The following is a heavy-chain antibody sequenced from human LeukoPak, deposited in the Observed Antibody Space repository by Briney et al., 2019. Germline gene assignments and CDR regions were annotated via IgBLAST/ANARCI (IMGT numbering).Heavy chain of an antibody. CDR1: GFTVSSNY. D-gene: IGHD3-3*01. V-gene: IGHV3-53*01. CDR3: ARVVVIKPNYYYYMDV. CDR2: ICSGGST. J-gene: IGHJ6*03. Sequence: GGSLRLSCAASGFTVSSNYMSWVRQAPGKGLEWVSVICSGGSTYYADSVKGRFTISRDNSKNTLYLQMNSLRAEDTAVYYCARVVVIKPNYYYYMDVWGKGTTVTVSS.